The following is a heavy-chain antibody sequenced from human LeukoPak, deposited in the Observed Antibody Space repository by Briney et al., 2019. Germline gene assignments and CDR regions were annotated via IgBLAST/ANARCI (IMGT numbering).Heavy chain of an antibody. D-gene: IGHD3-22*01. CDR2: IYPGDSDT. CDR1: GYSFTSYW. J-gene: IGHJ4*02. V-gene: IGHV5-51*01. Sequence: GESLEISCNGSGYSFTSYWIGWVRPRPGKGLEWMGIIYPGDSDTSYSPSFQGQVTISADKSISTAYLQWSSLKASDTAMYYCAILPCRGYSYYFDYWGQGTLVTVSS. CDR3: AILPCRGYSYYFDY.